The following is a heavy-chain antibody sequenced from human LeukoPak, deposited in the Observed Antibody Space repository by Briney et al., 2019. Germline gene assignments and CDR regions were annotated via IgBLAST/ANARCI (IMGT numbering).Heavy chain of an antibody. J-gene: IGHJ4*02. CDR3: AKERTAVAGKDLIFDY. CDR2: ISWNSGSI. V-gene: IGHV3-9*01. CDR1: GFTFDDYA. Sequence: PGGSLRLSCAASGFTFDDYAMHWVRQAPGKGLEWVSGISWNSGSIGYADSVKGRFTISRDNAKNSLYLQMNSLRAEDTALYYCAKERTAVAGKDLIFDYWGQGTLVTVSS. D-gene: IGHD6-19*01.